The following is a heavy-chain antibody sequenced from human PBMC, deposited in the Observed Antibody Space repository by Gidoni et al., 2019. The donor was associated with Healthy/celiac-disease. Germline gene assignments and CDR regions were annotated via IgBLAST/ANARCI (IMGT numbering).Heavy chain of an antibody. Sequence: QVQLQESGPGLVTPSETLSLTCTVPGGSISSYYWSWIRQPPGKGLEWIGYIYYSGSTNYNPSLKSRVTISVDTSKNQFSLKLSSVTAADTAVYYCARSSRYCSGGSCYLGAFDIWGQGTMVTVSS. CDR1: GGSISSYY. J-gene: IGHJ3*02. CDR3: ARSSRYCSGGSCYLGAFDI. D-gene: IGHD2-15*01. V-gene: IGHV4-59*01. CDR2: IYYSGST.